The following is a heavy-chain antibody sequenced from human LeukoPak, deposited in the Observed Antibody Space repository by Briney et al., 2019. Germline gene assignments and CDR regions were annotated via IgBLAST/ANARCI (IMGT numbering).Heavy chain of an antibody. D-gene: IGHD6-6*01. CDR3: ARGGIAARPIPFDY. J-gene: IGHJ4*02. V-gene: IGHV4-59*01. Sequence: SETLSLTCSVSGMSGGSINSYYWSWIRQPPGQGLEWIGYIYYSGSTNYNPSLKSRVTISVDTSKNQFSLKLSSVTAADTAVYYCARGGIAARPIPFDYWGQGTLVTVSS. CDR1: GMSGGSINSYY. CDR2: IYYSGST.